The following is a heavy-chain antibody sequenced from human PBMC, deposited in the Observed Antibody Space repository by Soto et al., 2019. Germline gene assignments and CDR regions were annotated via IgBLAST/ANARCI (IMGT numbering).Heavy chain of an antibody. D-gene: IGHD4-17*01. Sequence: QVQLVQSGAEVKKPGASVKVSCKASGYSFIGYGFSWVRQAPGQGLEYMGWISDYNGDTHYAQSLQGRVTVTTETSTSTAYMELRSLRPDGTAVYYCARDGALYGDYGGYWGQGTLVTVSS. CDR1: GYSFIGYG. CDR2: ISDYNGDT. V-gene: IGHV1-18*01. CDR3: ARDGALYGDYGGY. J-gene: IGHJ4*02.